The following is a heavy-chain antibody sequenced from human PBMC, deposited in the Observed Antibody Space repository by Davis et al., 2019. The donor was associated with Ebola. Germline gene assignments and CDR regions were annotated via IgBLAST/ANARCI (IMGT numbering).Heavy chain of an antibody. V-gene: IGHV6-1*01. CDR3: ARDRGLAVAGNYYFDY. CDR1: GDSVSSNSAA. CDR2: TYYRSKWYN. D-gene: IGHD6-19*01. J-gene: IGHJ4*02. Sequence: MPSETLSLTCAISGDSVSSNSAACNWIRQSPSRGLEWLGRTYYRSKWYNDYAVSVKSRITINPDTSKNQFSLQLNSVTPEDTAVYYCARDRGLAVAGNYYFDYWGQGTLVTVSS.